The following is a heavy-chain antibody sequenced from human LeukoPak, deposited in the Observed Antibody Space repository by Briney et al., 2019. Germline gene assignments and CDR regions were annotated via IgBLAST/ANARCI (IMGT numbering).Heavy chain of an antibody. J-gene: IGHJ6*03. CDR3: ASLIAAAGNYYYYYYMDV. CDR1: GFTFSSYS. Sequence: GGSLRLSCAASGFTFSSYSMNWVRQAPGKGLEWVSYISSSSSTIYYADSVKGRFTISRDNAKNSLYLQMNSLRAEDTAVYYCASLIAAAGNYYYYYYMDVWGKGTTVTVSS. D-gene: IGHD6-13*01. CDR2: ISSSSSTI. V-gene: IGHV3-48*04.